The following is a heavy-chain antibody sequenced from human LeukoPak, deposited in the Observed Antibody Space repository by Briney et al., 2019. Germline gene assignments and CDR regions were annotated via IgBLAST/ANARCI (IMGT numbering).Heavy chain of an antibody. CDR3: ARDGLGEFIDY. CDR2: INHRGSS. Sequence: PSQTLSLTCTVSGGSISSGNYYWSWIRQPPGKGLEWIGYINHRGSSYYNPSLKSRVTISVDTSKNQFSLKLSSVTAADTAVYYCARDGLGEFIDYWGQGTLVTVSS. D-gene: IGHD3-10*01. V-gene: IGHV4-30-2*05. CDR1: GGSISSGNYY. J-gene: IGHJ4*02.